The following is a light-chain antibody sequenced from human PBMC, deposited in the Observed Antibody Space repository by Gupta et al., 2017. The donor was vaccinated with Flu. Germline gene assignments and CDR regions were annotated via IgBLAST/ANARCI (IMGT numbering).Light chain of an antibody. J-gene: IGKJ1*01. V-gene: IGKV3-15*01. CDR3: QHYYSSPRWT. CDR1: QSIGSN. CDR2: GAS. Sequence: IAITPSPATLAVSPGERATLSCRASQSIGSNLAWYQQKPGQAPMLLIYGASTRDTGTPARFSGSGSGTAFTLSISSLQSEDFAVYCCQHYYSSPRWTFGQGTKVEIK.